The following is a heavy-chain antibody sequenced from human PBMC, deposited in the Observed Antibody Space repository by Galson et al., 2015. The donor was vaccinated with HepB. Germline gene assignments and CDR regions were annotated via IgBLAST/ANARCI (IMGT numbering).Heavy chain of an antibody. CDR3: ARSFMVAANHLDC. CDR1: RLTFSSYT. Sequence: SLRLSCAASRLTFSSYTMHWVRQAPGKGLEWVAFISYDGSNKNFADSVKGRFTISRDNSRNTLYLQMHSLSLEDTTVYYCARSFMVAANHLDCWGQGTLVTVSS. V-gene: IGHV3-30-3*01. D-gene: IGHD2-15*01. J-gene: IGHJ4*02. CDR2: ISYDGSNK.